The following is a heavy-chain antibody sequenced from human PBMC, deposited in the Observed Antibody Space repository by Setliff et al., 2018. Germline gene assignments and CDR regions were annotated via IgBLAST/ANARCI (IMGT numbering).Heavy chain of an antibody. CDR1: SYSISTNYY. CDR2: IYHSGST. D-gene: IGHD3-10*01. Sequence: TLSLTCAVSSYSISTNYYWGWIRQPPGKGLEWIGSIYHSGSTYYNPSLKSRVTISVDTSKNQFSLKLTSVTAADTAVYYCTRVGAVNYDFDSWGQGTLVTVSS. CDR3: TRVGAVNYDFDS. V-gene: IGHV4-38-2*01. J-gene: IGHJ4*02.